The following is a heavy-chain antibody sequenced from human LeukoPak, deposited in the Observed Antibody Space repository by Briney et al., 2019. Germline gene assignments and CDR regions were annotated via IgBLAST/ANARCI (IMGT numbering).Heavy chain of an antibody. CDR1: GITFSSYA. V-gene: IGHV3-23*01. Sequence: GGSLRLSCAASGITFSSYAMSWVRQAPGKGLEWVSAISGSGGNTYYADSVKGRFTISRDNSKNTLYLQMNSLRAEDTAVYYCARVKGPFDYWGQGTLVTVSS. CDR3: ARVKGPFDY. J-gene: IGHJ4*02. CDR2: ISGSGGNT.